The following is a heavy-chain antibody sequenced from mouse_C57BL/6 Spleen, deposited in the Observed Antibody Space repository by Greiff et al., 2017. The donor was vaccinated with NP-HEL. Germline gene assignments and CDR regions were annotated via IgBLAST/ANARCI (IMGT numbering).Heavy chain of an antibody. V-gene: IGHV1-64*01. CDR1: GYTFTSYW. CDR3: ARCDSSGYYFDY. CDR2: IHPNSGST. J-gene: IGHJ2*01. D-gene: IGHD3-2*02. Sequence: QVQLQQPGAELVKPGASVKLSCKASGYTFTSYWMHWVKQRPGQGLEWIGMIHPNSGSTNYNEKFKSKATLTVDKSSSTAYMQLSSLTSEDSAVYYCARCDSSGYYFDYWGQGTTLTVSS.